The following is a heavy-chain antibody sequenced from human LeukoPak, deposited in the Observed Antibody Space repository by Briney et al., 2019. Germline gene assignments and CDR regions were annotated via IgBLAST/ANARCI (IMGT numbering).Heavy chain of an antibody. D-gene: IGHD1-1*01. Sequence: IRQXXXXGLEWXGEISHSGDITNHNPSLKGRVTLYVDSSKKQFSMSLTSVTAADTGIYYCARVPDITARPCDTWGPGTLVIVSS. CDR2: ISHSGDIT. CDR3: ARVPDITARPCDT. J-gene: IGHJ5*02. V-gene: IGHV4-34*01.